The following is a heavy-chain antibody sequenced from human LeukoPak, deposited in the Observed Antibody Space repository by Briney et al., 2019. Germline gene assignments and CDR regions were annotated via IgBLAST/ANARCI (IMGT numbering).Heavy chain of an antibody. CDR3: ARDGGSYCGGGSCYSGTALDI. CDR1: GGSISSYY. V-gene: IGHV4-4*07. Sequence: KPSETLSLTCTVSGGSISSYYWSWIRQPAGKGLEWIGRIYTSGSTNYNPSLKSRVTMSVDTSKNQFSLKLSSVTAEDTAIYYCARDGGSYCGGGSCYSGTALDIWGQGTLVTVSS. CDR2: IYTSGST. D-gene: IGHD2-15*01. J-gene: IGHJ3*02.